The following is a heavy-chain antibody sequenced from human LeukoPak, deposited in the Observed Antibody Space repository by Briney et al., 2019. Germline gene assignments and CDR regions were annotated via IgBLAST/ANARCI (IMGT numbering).Heavy chain of an antibody. V-gene: IGHV4-59*01. J-gene: IGHJ6*03. Sequence: SETLSLTCAVYGGSFSGYYWSWIRQPPGKGLEWIGYIYYSGSTNYNPSLKSRVTISVDTSKNQFSLKLSSVTAADTAVYYCAREHRAGGYFYYYMDVWGKGTTITVSS. D-gene: IGHD3-10*01. CDR2: IYYSGST. CDR1: GGSFSGYY. CDR3: AREHRAGGYFYYYMDV.